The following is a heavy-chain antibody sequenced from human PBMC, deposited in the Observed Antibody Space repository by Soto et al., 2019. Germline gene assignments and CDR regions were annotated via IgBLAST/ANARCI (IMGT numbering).Heavy chain of an antibody. D-gene: IGHD3-22*01. CDR3: ATPGPYDSLWFDH. CDR1: GYTFTSYD. Sequence: QVQLVQSGAEVKKPGASVKVSCKASGYTFTSYDINWVRQATGQGLEWMGWMNPNSGNTGYAQKFQGRVTMTRNTSISTAYMELSRRRAEDTAVYYWATPGPYDSLWFDHWGQGNLFTVSS. CDR2: MNPNSGNT. V-gene: IGHV1-8*01. J-gene: IGHJ5*02.